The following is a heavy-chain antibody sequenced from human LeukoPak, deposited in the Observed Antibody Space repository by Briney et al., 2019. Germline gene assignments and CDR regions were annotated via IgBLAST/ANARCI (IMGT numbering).Heavy chain of an antibody. CDR1: GGISSTYA. V-gene: IGHV1-69*11. CDR2: IIPILHQA. J-gene: IGHJ3*02. CDR3: AKGRGSDAFDI. Sequence: SVKVSCKASGGISSTYAINWVRQAPGQGLEWMGRIIPILHQANYAQKFRDRVTITADESTSTAYMDLSSLRSEDTAVYYCAKGRGSDAFDIWGQGTVVTVSS.